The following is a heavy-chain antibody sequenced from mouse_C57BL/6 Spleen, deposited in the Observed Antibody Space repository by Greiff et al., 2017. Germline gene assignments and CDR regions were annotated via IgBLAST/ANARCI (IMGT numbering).Heavy chain of an antibody. Sequence: EVKLMESGGGLVKPGGSLKLSCAASGFTFSDYGMHWVRQAPGKGLEWVAYISSGSSTIYYADTVKGRFTISRDNAKNTLFLQMTSLRSEDTAMYYCARGEDGYLGFGYWGQGTTLTVSS. J-gene: IGHJ2*01. D-gene: IGHD2-3*01. V-gene: IGHV5-17*01. CDR2: ISSGSSTI. CDR3: ARGEDGYLGFGY. CDR1: GFTFSDYG.